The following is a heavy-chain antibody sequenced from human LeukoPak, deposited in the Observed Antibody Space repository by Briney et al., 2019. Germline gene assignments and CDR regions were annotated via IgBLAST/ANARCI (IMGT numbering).Heavy chain of an antibody. CDR1: GFTFSSYW. J-gene: IGHJ4*02. Sequence: GGSLRLSCAAPGFTFSSYWMHWVRQAPGKGLVWVSRINSDGSSTSYADSVKGRFTISRDNAKNSLYLQMNSLRAEDTAVYYCARLKLLWSNYFDYWGQGTLVTVSS. CDR3: ARLKLLWSNYFDY. CDR2: INSDGSST. D-gene: IGHD2-2*01. V-gene: IGHV3-74*01.